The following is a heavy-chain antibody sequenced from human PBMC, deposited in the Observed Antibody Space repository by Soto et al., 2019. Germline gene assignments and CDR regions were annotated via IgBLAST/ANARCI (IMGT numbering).Heavy chain of an antibody. D-gene: IGHD3-9*01. CDR2: MNPNSGNT. Sequence: ASVKVSCKASGYTFTSYDINWVRQATGQGLEWMGWMNPNSGNTGYAQKFQGRVTMTRNTSISTAYMELSSLRSEDTAVYYCARGLDGYFDWLSPFDYWGQGTLVTVSS. CDR1: GYTFTSYD. V-gene: IGHV1-8*01. J-gene: IGHJ4*02. CDR3: ARGLDGYFDWLSPFDY.